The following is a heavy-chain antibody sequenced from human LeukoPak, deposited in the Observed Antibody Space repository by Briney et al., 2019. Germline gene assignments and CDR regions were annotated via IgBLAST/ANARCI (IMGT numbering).Heavy chain of an antibody. V-gene: IGHV3-23*01. CDR2: IGGLGGST. CDR1: GFTFSSHA. Sequence: GGSLRLSCAASGFTFSSHAMGWVRRAPGKWLEWVAGIGGLGGSTYYAGSVKGRFTISRDNSQNTLYLHMNSLRADDTAVYYCARDPGVVAFHYFDYWGQGSLVTVSS. CDR3: ARDPGVVAFHYFDY. D-gene: IGHD3-3*01. J-gene: IGHJ4*02.